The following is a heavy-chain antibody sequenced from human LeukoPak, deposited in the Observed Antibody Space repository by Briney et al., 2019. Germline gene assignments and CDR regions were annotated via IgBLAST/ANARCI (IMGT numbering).Heavy chain of an antibody. CDR1: GYSFTSYW. J-gene: IGHJ5*02. CDR3: ARLGITIFGVVKENGINWFDP. Sequence: GESLKISCKGSGYSFTSYWIGWVRQMPGKGLEWMGIIYPGDSDTRYSPSFQGQVTISADKSISTAYLQWSSLEASDTAMYYCARLGITIFGVVKENGINWFDPWGQGTLVTVSS. V-gene: IGHV5-51*01. CDR2: IYPGDSDT. D-gene: IGHD3-3*01.